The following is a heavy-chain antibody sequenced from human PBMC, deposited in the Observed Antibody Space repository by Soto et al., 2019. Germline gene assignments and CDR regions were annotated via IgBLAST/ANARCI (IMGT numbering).Heavy chain of an antibody. CDR1: GFTFSSYA. CDR3: AKGADYDSSGYYSPADY. D-gene: IGHD3-22*01. V-gene: IGHV3-23*01. CDR2: ISGSGGST. J-gene: IGHJ4*02. Sequence: PGGSLRLSCAASGFTFSSYAMSWVRQAPGKGLEWVSAISGSGGSTYYADSVKGRFTISRDNSKNTLYLQMNSLRAEDTAVYYCAKGADYDSSGYYSPADYWGQGTLVTVSS.